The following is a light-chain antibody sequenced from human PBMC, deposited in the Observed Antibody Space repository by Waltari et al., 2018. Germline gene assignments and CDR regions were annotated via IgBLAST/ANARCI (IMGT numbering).Light chain of an antibody. Sequence: ERVLTQSPDTLSVSPRERATLSCRASQSVGGNVAWYQQRPGQAPRLLIFGASIRASGIPARFSGSGSGTEFTFTISSLESEDFAVYYCLQYNNWPRTFGQGTKVEV. CDR2: GAS. CDR1: QSVGGN. CDR3: LQYNNWPRT. J-gene: IGKJ1*01. V-gene: IGKV3-15*01.